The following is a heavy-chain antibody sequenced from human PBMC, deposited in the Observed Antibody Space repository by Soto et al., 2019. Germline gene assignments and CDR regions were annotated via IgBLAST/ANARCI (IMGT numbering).Heavy chain of an antibody. D-gene: IGHD3-3*01. CDR3: ARDNREYYDFWSGYFRPFDY. V-gene: IGHV3-21*01. Sequence: SGGSLRLSCAASGFTFSSYSMNWVRQAPGKGLEWVSSISSSSSYIYYADSVKGRFTISRDNAKNSLYLQMNSLRAEDTAVYYCARDNREYYDFWSGYFRPFDYWGQGTLVTVSS. J-gene: IGHJ4*02. CDR2: ISSSSSYI. CDR1: GFTFSSYS.